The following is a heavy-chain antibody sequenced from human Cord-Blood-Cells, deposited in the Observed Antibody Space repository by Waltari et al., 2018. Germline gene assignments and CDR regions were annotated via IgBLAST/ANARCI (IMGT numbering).Heavy chain of an antibody. CDR3: ARQRLRSGYYKV. J-gene: IGHJ4*02. Sequence: QLQLQDSGPGLVKPSETLSLTCTVSGGSISSGRYYWGWFRQPPRKGLEWIGSSYYGGSTRCNPPLERRVNVSVAPPKSQFSPELSAVAAADTAVYYCARQRLRSGYYKVWGQGTLVTVSS. D-gene: IGHD3-3*01. V-gene: IGHV4-39*01. CDR2: SYYGGST. CDR1: GGSISSGRYY.